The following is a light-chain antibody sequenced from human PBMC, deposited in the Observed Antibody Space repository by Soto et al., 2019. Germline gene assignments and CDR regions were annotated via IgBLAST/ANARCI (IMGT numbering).Light chain of an antibody. CDR2: KAS. J-gene: IGKJ1*01. Sequence: IPFVSTLSTSVGDRVTITCRASQSISSWLAWYQQKPGTAPKLLIYKASTLQSGVPSRFSGSGSGTEFTLTISSLQPDDSATYYCQQYNDNWTFGQGTK. CDR3: QQYNDNWT. CDR1: QSISSW. V-gene: IGKV1-5*03.